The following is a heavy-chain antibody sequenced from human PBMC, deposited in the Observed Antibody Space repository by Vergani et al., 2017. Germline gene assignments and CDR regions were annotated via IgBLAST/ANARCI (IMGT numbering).Heavy chain of an antibody. D-gene: IGHD5-12*01. CDR2: ISGSGGST. V-gene: IGHV3-23*04. J-gene: IGHJ4*01. Sequence: EVQLVESGGGLVQPGGSLRLSCAASGFTFSSYAMSWVRQAPGKGLEWVSAISGSGGSTYYADSVKGRFTKSRDNSKNTLYMQMNSLRAEDTAVYYCARAILGATIYFDCWGQGTLVTVSS. CDR3: ARAILGATIYFDC. CDR1: GFTFSSYA.